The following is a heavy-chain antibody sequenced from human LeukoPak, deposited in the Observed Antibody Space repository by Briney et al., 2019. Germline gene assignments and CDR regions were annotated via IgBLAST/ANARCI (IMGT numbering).Heavy chain of an antibody. CDR2: INGDESSI. V-gene: IGHV3-74*01. D-gene: IGHD2-2*01. J-gene: IGHJ6*02. CDR1: GFTFSSYW. Sequence: GGSLRLSCAASGFTFSSYWMHWVRQAPGKGLVWVSRINGDESSISYADSVKGRFTISRDNSKNTLYLQMNSLRAEDTAIYYCAKRRSSASPSPPGMDVWGHGTTVTVSS. CDR3: AKRRSSASPSPPGMDV.